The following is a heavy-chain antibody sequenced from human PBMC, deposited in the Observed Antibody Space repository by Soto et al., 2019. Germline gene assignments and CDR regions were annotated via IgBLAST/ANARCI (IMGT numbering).Heavy chain of an antibody. Sequence: PGESLKISCKGSGYSFTTYWIGWVRQMPGKGLEWMGIIFPYDSDTRYSPSFQGQVTFSVDKSISTAYLQWSSLKASDTAMYYCARHPRTTVTTWGVYYYYGMDVWGQGTTVTSP. CDR2: IFPYDSDT. CDR3: ARHPRTTVTTWGVYYYYGMDV. V-gene: IGHV5-51*01. J-gene: IGHJ6*02. D-gene: IGHD4-17*01. CDR1: GYSFTTYW.